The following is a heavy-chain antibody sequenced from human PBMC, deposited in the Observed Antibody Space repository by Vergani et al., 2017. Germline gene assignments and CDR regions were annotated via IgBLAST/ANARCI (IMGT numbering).Heavy chain of an antibody. CDR3: AREGYYYDSSGYYYGFDY. Sequence: VQLVESGGGLVQPGGSLRLSCAASGFTVSSNYMSWVRQAPGKGLEWVAVISYDGSNKYYADSVKGRFTISRDNSKNTLYLQMNSLRAEDTAVYYCAREGYYYDSSGYYYGFDYWGQGTLVTVSS. J-gene: IGHJ4*02. V-gene: IGHV3-30*03. D-gene: IGHD3-22*01. CDR1: GFTVSSNY. CDR2: ISYDGSNK.